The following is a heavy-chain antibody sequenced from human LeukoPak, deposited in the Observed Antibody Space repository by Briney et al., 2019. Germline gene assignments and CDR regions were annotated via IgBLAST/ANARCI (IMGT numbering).Heavy chain of an antibody. V-gene: IGHV1-69*05. D-gene: IGHD6-13*01. CDR2: IIPIFGTA. Sequence: GASVKVSCKASGGTFSSYAISWVRQAPGQGLEWMGGIIPIFGTANYAQKLQGRVTMTTDTSTSTAYMELRSLRSDDTAVYYCARDGLGFGSAGTPRYYYGMDVWGQGTTVTVSS. J-gene: IGHJ6*02. CDR3: ARDGLGFGSAGTPRYYYGMDV. CDR1: GGTFSSYA.